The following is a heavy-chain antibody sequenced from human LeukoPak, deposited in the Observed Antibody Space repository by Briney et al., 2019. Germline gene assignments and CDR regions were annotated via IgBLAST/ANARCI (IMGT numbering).Heavy chain of an antibody. J-gene: IGHJ4*02. Sequence: ASVTVTCKASGYTFTSYYTHWVRQAPGQGLEWMGIIKPSGGNTLYAQKFQGRVTVTSDMSTSTVYVELSSLRSEDTAVYYCAREVPENFNFDYWGQGTLVTVSS. CDR2: IKPSGGNT. V-gene: IGHV1-46*01. D-gene: IGHD2/OR15-2a*01. CDR3: AREVPENFNFDY. CDR1: GYTFTSYY.